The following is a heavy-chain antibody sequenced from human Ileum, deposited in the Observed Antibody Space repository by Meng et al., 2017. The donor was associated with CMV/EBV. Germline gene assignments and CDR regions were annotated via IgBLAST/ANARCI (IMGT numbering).Heavy chain of an antibody. Sequence: SGGSIRSGGYYWGWIRQHPGRGLEWIRYIYYSGSTYSNPSLESRVTISVDTSENKFSLKLSSVTAADTAVYYCARAPYSSSGWFDPWGQGTLVTVSS. D-gene: IGHD6-6*01. CDR2: IYYSGST. V-gene: IGHV4-31*02. CDR1: GGSIRSGGYY. CDR3: ARAPYSSSGWFDP. J-gene: IGHJ5*02.